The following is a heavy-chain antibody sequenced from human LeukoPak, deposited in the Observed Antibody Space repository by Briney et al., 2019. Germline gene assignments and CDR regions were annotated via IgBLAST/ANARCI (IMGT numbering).Heavy chain of an antibody. CDR3: ARPSGGTPFKRFDY. CDR1: GGSFSDYN. Sequence: SETLSVTCAVYGGSFSDYNWTWIRQPPGKGLEWIGEIGHNGTTNYNPSLKGRVTVSLDTSKNQFSLKLTSVTAADTAVYYCARPSGGTPFKRFDYWGEGTLVTVSS. J-gene: IGHJ4*02. D-gene: IGHD1-14*01. CDR2: IGHNGTT. V-gene: IGHV4-34*01.